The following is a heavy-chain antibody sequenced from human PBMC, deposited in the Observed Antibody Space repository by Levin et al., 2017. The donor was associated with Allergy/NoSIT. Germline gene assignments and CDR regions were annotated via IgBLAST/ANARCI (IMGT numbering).Heavy chain of an antibody. CDR1: GFTFSSYG. J-gene: IGHJ6*04. Sequence: GGSLRLSCAASGFTFSSYGMHWVRQAPGKGLEWVAVISHDGSNKYYADSVKGRFTISRDDSKNTLYLQMNSLRAEDTAVFYCAKPLGIGEAGWLESGLEVWGKGTTVTVSS. V-gene: IGHV3-30*18. D-gene: IGHD6-13*01. CDR3: AKPLGIGEAGWLESGLEV. CDR2: ISHDGSNK.